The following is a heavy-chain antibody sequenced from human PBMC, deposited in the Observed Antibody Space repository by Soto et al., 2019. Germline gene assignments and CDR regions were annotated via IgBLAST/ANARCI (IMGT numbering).Heavy chain of an antibody. CDR1: GFTFSSYG. D-gene: IGHD2-15*01. Sequence: GGSLRLSCAASGFTFSSYGMHWVRRAPGKGLEWVAVISYDGSNKYYADSVKGRFTISRDNSKNTLYLQMNSLRAEDTAVYYCAKDLRYCSGGSCYSDSGMDVRGQGTTVTVSS. J-gene: IGHJ6*02. CDR2: ISYDGSNK. V-gene: IGHV3-30*18. CDR3: AKDLRYCSGGSCYSDSGMDV.